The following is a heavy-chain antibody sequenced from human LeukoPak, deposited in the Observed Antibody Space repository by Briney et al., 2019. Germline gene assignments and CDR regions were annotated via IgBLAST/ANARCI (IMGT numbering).Heavy chain of an antibody. CDR3: ARDVEGDDYGGNPDGGWFDP. V-gene: IGHV1-2*04. CDR1: GYTFTGYY. Sequence: ASVKVSCKASGYTFTGYYMHWVRQAPGQGLEWMGWINPNSGGTNYAQKFQGWVTMTRDTSISTAYMELSRLRSDDTAVYYCARDVEGDDYGGNPDGGWFDPWGQGTLVTVSS. J-gene: IGHJ5*02. CDR2: INPNSGGT. D-gene: IGHD4-23*01.